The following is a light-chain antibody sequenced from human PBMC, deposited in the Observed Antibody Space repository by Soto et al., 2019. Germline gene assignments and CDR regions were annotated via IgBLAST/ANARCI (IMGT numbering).Light chain of an antibody. CDR3: QQRSNWPQT. CDR1: QNVANY. J-gene: IGKJ1*01. CDR2: ESS. Sequence: DIGRTLSQVTLSLYTGERATXTCRASQNVANYLDWYQQKPGQAPRLLIYESSNRATGIAARFSGSGSGTDFTLTISSLEPEDFAVYYCQQRSNWPQTLGQGTKLDIK. V-gene: IGKV3-11*01.